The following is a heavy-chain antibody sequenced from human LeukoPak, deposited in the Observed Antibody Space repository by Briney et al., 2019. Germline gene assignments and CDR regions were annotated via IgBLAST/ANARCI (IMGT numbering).Heavy chain of an antibody. CDR3: ARDIDWLDC. CDR2: ISFSRSYI. J-gene: IGHJ5*01. D-gene: IGHD2-15*01. V-gene: IGHV3-21*06. Sequence: GGSLRLSCAASGFTFSTYNMNWVRQAPGKGLEWVSSISFSRSYIYYADSVRGRFTISRDDAENSLYLQMNSLRAEDTAVYYCARDIDWLDCWGQGTLVTVSS. CDR1: GFTFSTYN.